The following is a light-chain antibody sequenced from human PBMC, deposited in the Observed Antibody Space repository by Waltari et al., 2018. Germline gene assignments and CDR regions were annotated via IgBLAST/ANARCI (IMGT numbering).Light chain of an antibody. J-gene: IGKJ5*01. CDR3: QQYYSIPIT. CDR2: WAS. CDR1: QTVLYSSNNKNY. V-gene: IGKV4-1*01. Sequence: DIVMNQSSSSVAVSLGERATINCKSSQTVLYSSNNKNYVAWYQQKPGQPPKLLIYWASTRESGVPDRFSGSGSGTDFTLTISSLRAEDVAVYYCQQYYSIPITFGQGTRLEIK.